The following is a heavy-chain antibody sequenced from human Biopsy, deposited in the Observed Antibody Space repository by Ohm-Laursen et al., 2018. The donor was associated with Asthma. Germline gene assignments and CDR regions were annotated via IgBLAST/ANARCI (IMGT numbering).Heavy chain of an antibody. CDR1: GFSFGSFG. CDR3: ASRGCDFWSGYYMDY. V-gene: IGHV3-30*03. Sequence: SLRLSCTASGFSFGSFGMYWVRQVPGKGPEWVALISFDGRYEYYADSVKGRFTISRDNPMKRLYLQMSSLTAEDTAVYYCASRGCDFWSGYYMDYWGQGTLVTVSS. CDR2: ISFDGRYE. J-gene: IGHJ4*02. D-gene: IGHD3-3*01.